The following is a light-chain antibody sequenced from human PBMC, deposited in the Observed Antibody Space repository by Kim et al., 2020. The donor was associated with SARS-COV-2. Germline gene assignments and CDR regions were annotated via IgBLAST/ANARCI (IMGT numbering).Light chain of an antibody. CDR2: DVS. CDR1: SSDVGGYKY. CDR3: SSYTSSSTPWV. V-gene: IGLV2-14*03. J-gene: IGLJ3*02. Sequence: QSALTQPASVSGSPGQSITISCTGTSSDVGGYKYVSWYQQHPGKAPKLMIYDVSNRPSGVSTRFSGSKSGNTASLTISGLQAEDEADYYCSSYTSSSTPWVFGGGTQLTVL.